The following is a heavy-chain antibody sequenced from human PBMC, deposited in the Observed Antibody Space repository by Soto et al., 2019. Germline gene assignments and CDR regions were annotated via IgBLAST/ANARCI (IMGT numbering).Heavy chain of an antibody. Sequence: ASVKVSCKASGYTFTSYGISWVRQAPGQGLEWMGWISAYNGNTNYAQKLQGRVTMTTDTSTSTAYMELRSLRSDDTAVYYCARNLALRIVGATWMGLNHWFDPWGQGTLVTVSS. CDR2: ISAYNGNT. V-gene: IGHV1-18*01. J-gene: IGHJ5*02. D-gene: IGHD1-26*01. CDR1: GYTFTSYG. CDR3: ARNLALRIVGATWMGLNHWFDP.